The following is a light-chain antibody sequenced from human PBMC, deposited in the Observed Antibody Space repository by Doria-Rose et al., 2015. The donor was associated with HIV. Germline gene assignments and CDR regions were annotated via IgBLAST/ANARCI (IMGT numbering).Light chain of an antibody. CDR2: DGS. V-gene: IGKV3-20*01. J-gene: IGKJ1*01. Sequence: EIVMTQSPGTLSLSPGERATLSCRASQSFSSTYLAWYQQKPGQAPSLLIYDGSTRATGIPGRFSASGSGTDFTLTINRPEPEDFALYYCHQYGTSWTFGQGTKVEI. CDR1: QSFSSTY. CDR3: HQYGTSWT.